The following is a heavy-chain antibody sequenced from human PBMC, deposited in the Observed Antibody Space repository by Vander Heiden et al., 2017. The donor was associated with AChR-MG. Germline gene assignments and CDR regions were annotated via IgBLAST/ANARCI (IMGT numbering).Heavy chain of an antibody. CDR2: IIPIFGTA. J-gene: IGHJ5*02. CDR3: ARENYYGSGSYSERNWFDP. D-gene: IGHD3-10*01. V-gene: IGHV1-69*01. Sequence: QVQLVQSGAEVKKPGSSVKVSCKASGGTFSSYAISWVRQAPGQGLEWMGGIIPIFGTANYAQKFQGRVTITADESTSTAYMELSSLRSEDTAVYYCARENYYGSGSYSERNWFDPWGQGTLVTVSS. CDR1: GGTFSSYA.